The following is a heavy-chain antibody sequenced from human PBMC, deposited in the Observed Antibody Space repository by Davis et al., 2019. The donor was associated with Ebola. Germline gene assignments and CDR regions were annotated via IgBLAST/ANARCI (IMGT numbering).Heavy chain of an antibody. CDR1: GGTFSSYA. CDR3: ARDLRQLWLPYYYYGMDV. Sequence: SVKVSCKASGGTFSSYAISWVRQAPGQGLEWMGGIIPIFGTANYAQKFQGRVTITADESTSTAYMELSSLRSEDTAVYYCARDLRQLWLPYYYYGMDVWGQGTTVTVSS. V-gene: IGHV1-69*13. CDR2: IIPIFGTA. J-gene: IGHJ6*02. D-gene: IGHD5-18*01.